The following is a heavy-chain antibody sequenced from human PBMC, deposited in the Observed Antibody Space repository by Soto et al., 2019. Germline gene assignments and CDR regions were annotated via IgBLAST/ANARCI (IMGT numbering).Heavy chain of an antibody. J-gene: IGHJ4*02. D-gene: IGHD2-15*01. CDR3: ARDLGGWPDY. Sequence: QVQLVQSGAEVKKPGASVKVSCKASGYTFTSYAMHWVRQAPGQRLEWMGWINAGNGNTKYSQQFQGRVTITRDTSASTDYMELSSLSSEDTAVYYCARDLGGWPDYWGQGTLVTVSS. CDR2: INAGNGNT. V-gene: IGHV1-3*01. CDR1: GYTFTSYA.